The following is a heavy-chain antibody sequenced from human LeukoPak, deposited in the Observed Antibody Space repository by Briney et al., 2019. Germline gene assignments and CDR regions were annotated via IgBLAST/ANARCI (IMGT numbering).Heavy chain of an antibody. J-gene: IGHJ4*02. Sequence: ASVKVSCTASGYTFTGYDMHWVRQAPGQGLEWLGWINPNSGDTNCAQKFQGRVTMTRDTSSSTVYMELSRLRSDDTAMYYCARVERGAYSASWHLDYWGQGTLVTVSS. V-gene: IGHV1-2*02. D-gene: IGHD6-13*01. CDR3: ARVERGAYSASWHLDY. CDR2: INPNSGDT. CDR1: GYTFTGYD.